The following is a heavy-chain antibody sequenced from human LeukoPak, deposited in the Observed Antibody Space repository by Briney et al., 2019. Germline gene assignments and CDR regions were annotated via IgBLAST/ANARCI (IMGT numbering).Heavy chain of an antibody. J-gene: IGHJ4*02. CDR3: ARGDYGDYNFPFDY. CDR2: ISRSDSYI. D-gene: IGHD4-17*01. V-gene: IGHV3-11*04. CDR1: GGSISSANYY. Sequence: LSLTCAVSGGSISSANYYWSWIRQPPGKGLEWVSSISRSDSYIYYADSVKGRFTISRDNAKDSLYLQMSSLRAEDTAVYYCARGDYGDYNFPFDYWGQGTLVTVSS.